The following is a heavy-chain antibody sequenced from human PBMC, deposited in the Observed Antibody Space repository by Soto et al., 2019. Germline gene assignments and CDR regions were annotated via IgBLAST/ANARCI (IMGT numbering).Heavy chain of an antibody. CDR2: LYYGGSA. CDR1: GDSVSSGGAY. J-gene: IGHJ4*02. CDR3: ARIKSRYYKIISSSFDY. Sequence: QVQLQESGPGLVQPSQTLSLTCSVSGDSVSSGGAYWSWIRQLPGKGLEWIGYLYYGGSANYTPSLQSRLTISLDTSKNQFSLKLKSVTAADTAVYYCARIKSRYYKIISSSFDYWGRGTLVTVSS. D-gene: IGHD3-10*01. V-gene: IGHV4-31*03.